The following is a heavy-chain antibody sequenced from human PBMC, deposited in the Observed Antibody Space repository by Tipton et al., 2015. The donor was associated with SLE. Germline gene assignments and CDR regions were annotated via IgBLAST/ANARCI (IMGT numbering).Heavy chain of an antibody. Sequence: TLSLTCSVSDGSISDSYWSWIRQPPGKGLEWIGDIDYSGSTNYNPSLNSRVTMSRDTSKNQFFLKLNSVTAADTAVYYCARNAGSYSSSMGYYHYYFMDVWGKGTTVTVSS. CDR1: DGSISDSY. CDR3: ARNAGSYSSSMGYYHYYFMDV. D-gene: IGHD6-6*01. V-gene: IGHV4-59*08. J-gene: IGHJ6*03. CDR2: IDYSGST.